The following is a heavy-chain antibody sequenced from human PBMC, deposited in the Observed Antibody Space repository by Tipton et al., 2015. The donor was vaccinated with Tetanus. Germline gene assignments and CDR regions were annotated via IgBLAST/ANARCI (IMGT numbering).Heavy chain of an antibody. V-gene: IGHV3-23*01. CDR2: VSCSGDST. CDR1: EFNVSYKY. Sequence: SLRLSCADSEFNVSYKYMSWVRQAPGKGLEWVSGVSCSGDSTFYADSVKGRFTISRDNSKNTLYLQMNSLRAEDTAIYYCATKASPGLRNDYWGQGTLVTVSS. J-gene: IGHJ4*02. D-gene: IGHD1-14*01. CDR3: ATKASPGLRNDY.